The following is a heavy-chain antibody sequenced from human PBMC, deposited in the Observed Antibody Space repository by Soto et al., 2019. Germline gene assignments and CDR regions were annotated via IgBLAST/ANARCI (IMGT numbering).Heavy chain of an antibody. CDR2: IYYSGST. Sequence: SETLSLTCTVSGGSMSSYYWSWIRQPPGKGLKWIGYIYYSGSTNYNPSLKSRVTISVDTSKNQFSLKLSSVTAADTAVYYCARGAPSTVTTPYYFDYWGQGTLVTVSS. CDR1: GGSMSSYY. D-gene: IGHD4-17*01. J-gene: IGHJ4*02. V-gene: IGHV4-59*01. CDR3: ARGAPSTVTTPYYFDY.